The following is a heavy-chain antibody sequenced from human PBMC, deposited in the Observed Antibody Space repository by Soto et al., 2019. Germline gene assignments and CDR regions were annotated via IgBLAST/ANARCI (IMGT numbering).Heavy chain of an antibody. V-gene: IGHV1-46*01. J-gene: IGHJ5*02. Sequence: QVQLVQSGAEVKKPGASAKVSCKASGYTFTSYYMHWVRQAPGQGLEWMGIINPSGGSTSYAQKFQGRVTMTRDTSTSTVYMELSSLRSEDTAVYYCARDGERGHSNDWFDPWGQGTLVTVSS. D-gene: IGHD4-4*01. CDR3: ARDGERGHSNDWFDP. CDR1: GYTFTSYY. CDR2: INPSGGST.